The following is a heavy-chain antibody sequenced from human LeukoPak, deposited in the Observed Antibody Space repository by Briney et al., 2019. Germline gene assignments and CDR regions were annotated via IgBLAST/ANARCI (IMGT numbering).Heavy chain of an antibody. CDR1: GGTFSSYA. CDR3: ARERAIVPGKFDY. D-gene: IGHD2-2*01. Sequence: GASVKVSCKASGGTFSSYAISWVRQAPGQGLERMGGIIPIFGTANYAQKFQGRVTITADESTSTAYMELSSLRSEDTAVYYCARERAIVPGKFDYWGQGTLVTVSS. V-gene: IGHV1-69*13. J-gene: IGHJ4*02. CDR2: IIPIFGTA.